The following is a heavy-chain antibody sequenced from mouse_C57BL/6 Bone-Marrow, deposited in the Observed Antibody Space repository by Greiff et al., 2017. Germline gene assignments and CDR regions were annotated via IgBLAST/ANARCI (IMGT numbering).Heavy chain of an antibody. Sequence: QVQLQQSGPELVKPGASVKLSCKASGYTFTSYDINWVKQRPGQGLEWIGWIYPSAGSTKYNEKFKGKATLTVDPSSSTAYMELHSLTSEDSAVYFYARDLNFTTVVVGDYWGQGTTLTVSS. D-gene: IGHD1-1*01. CDR3: ARDLNFTTVVVGDY. J-gene: IGHJ2*01. V-gene: IGHV1-85*01. CDR1: GYTFTSYD. CDR2: IYPSAGST.